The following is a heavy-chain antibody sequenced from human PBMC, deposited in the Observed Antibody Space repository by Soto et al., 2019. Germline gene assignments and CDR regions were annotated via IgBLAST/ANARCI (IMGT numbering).Heavy chain of an antibody. CDR2: IDPSDSYT. CDR1: GYSFTSYW. J-gene: IGHJ6*02. Sequence: PGESLKISCKGSGYSFTSYWISWVRQMPGKGLEWMGRIDPSDSYTNYSPSFQGHVTISADKSISTAYLQWSSLKASDTAMYYCERHIAASPRDYYGMDVWGQGTTVTVSS. D-gene: IGHD6-6*01. V-gene: IGHV5-10-1*01. CDR3: ERHIAASPRDYYGMDV.